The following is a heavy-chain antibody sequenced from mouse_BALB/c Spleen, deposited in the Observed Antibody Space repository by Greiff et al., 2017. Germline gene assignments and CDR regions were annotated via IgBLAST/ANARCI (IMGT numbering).Heavy chain of an antibody. CDR2: IDPENGDT. CDR1: GFNIKDYY. J-gene: IGHJ2*01. Sequence: VQLKQSGAELVRSGASVKLSCTASGFNIKDYYMHWVKQRPEQGLEWIGWIDPENGDTEYAPKFQGKATMTADTSSNTAYLQLSSLTSEDTAVYYCNAGGAAYFDYWGQGTTLTVSS. V-gene: IGHV14-4*02. CDR3: NAGGAAYFDY.